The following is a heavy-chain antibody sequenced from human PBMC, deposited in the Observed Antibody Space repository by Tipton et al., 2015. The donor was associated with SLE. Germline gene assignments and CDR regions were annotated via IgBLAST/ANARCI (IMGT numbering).Heavy chain of an antibody. CDR3: AREDVGYCNGGSCPYYFDY. J-gene: IGHJ4*02. D-gene: IGHD2-15*01. CDR2: IYSSGNT. Sequence: TLSLTCTVSGGSITSSPYYWTWIRQPAAKGLEWIGRIYSSGNTNYNPSLKSRVTLSVDTSKNQFSLKLSSVTAADTAVYYCAREDVGYCNGGSCPYYFDYWGQGTMVTVSS. CDR1: GGSITSSPYY. V-gene: IGHV4-61*02.